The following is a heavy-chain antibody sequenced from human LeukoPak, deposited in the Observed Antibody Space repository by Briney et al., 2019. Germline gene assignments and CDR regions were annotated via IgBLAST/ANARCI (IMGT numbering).Heavy chain of an antibody. J-gene: IGHJ4*02. V-gene: IGHV3-7*01. CDR1: GFAFSGYW. D-gene: IGHD3-16*01. CDR2: INQDGSET. CDR3: ARGGGAFDY. Sequence: GGSLRLSCAASGFAFSGYWMSWVRQAPGKGLEWVANINQDGSETYYVDSVKGRFTISRDNTKNSLYLQMNSLRAEDTAVYYCARGGGAFDYWSQGTLVTVSS.